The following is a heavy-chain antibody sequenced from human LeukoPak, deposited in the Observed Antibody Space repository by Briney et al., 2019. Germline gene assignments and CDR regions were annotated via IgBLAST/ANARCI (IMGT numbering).Heavy chain of an antibody. CDR1: VFTFSSYA. CDR2: IGSSGDST. D-gene: IGHD3-22*01. Sequence: GGSLSLSCAASVFTFSSYAMSWVRQAPGKGLEWVSTIGSSGDSTYYAGSVKGRFTISRDNSRNTLYLQMNSLRAEDTAVYYCAKGGGSSGYSQSDCWGQGTLVTVSS. CDR3: AKGGGSSGYSQSDC. V-gene: IGHV3-23*01. J-gene: IGHJ4*02.